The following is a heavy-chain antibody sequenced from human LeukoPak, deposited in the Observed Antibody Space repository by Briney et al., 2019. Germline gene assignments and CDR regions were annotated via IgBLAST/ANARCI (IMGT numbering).Heavy chain of an antibody. CDR3: ARTIGGDCYGCPGY. V-gene: IGHV1-2*02. D-gene: IGHD2-21*02. CDR2: INPNSGGT. Sequence: ASVKVSCKASGYTFTGYYMHWVRQAPGQGLEWMGWINPNSGGTNYAQKFQGGVTMTRDTSISTAYMELSRLRSDDTAVYYCARTIGGDCYGCPGYWGQGTLVTVSS. CDR1: GYTFTGYY. J-gene: IGHJ4*02.